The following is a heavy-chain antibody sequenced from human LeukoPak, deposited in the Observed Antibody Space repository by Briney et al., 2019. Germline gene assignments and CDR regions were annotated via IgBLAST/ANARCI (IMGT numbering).Heavy chain of an antibody. CDR3: ATDLGPHRSSPNTGAFDI. J-gene: IGHJ3*02. CDR1: GFTFSSYS. V-gene: IGHV3-48*04. D-gene: IGHD1-26*01. CDR2: IAPAGTT. Sequence: PGGSLRLSCAASGFTFSSYSMNWVRQAPGKGLEWVSYIAPAGTTYYADSVKGRFTISRDNAKTSLYLQMSNMRADDTAVYYCATDLGPHRSSPNTGAFDIWGQGTVVTVSS.